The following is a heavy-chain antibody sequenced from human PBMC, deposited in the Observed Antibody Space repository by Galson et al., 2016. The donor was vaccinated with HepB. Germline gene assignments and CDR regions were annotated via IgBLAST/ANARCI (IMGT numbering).Heavy chain of an antibody. V-gene: IGHV3-7*01. Sequence: SLRLSCAASGFTFGIYYMNWVRQAPGKGLEWVANINRDGGEKYYVDSVKGRFTISRDNAKKSLYLQLNSRRDEDPAVYYCARENSAWYQATEYDDNGMDVWGQGTLVTVSS. J-gene: IGHJ4*02. CDR3: ARENSAWYQATEYDDNGMDV. CDR1: GFTFGIYY. D-gene: IGHD6-19*01. CDR2: INRDGGEK.